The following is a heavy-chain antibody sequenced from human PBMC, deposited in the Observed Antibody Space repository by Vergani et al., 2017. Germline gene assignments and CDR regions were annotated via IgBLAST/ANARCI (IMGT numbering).Heavy chain of an antibody. V-gene: IGHV3-23*01. CDR2: IKNTGDST. Sequence: EVQLLQSEGAVVQPGGPLRLSCVASGSPLGGLAMSWVRQGHGQGLKCVSSIKNTGDSTHYADSVKGRFTISRDNSKNTLYLQMNSLRVEDTAVYYCGRGSNNYNWGQGTLVTVSS. D-gene: IGHD5-24*01. J-gene: IGHJ4*02. CDR1: GSPLGGLA. CDR3: GRGSNNYN.